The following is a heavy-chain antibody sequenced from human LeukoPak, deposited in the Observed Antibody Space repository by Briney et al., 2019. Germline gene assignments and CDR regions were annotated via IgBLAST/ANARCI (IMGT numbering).Heavy chain of an antibody. D-gene: IGHD2-2*01. CDR2: ISAYNGNT. Sequence: ASVKVSCKASGYTFTSYGISWVRQAPGQGLEWMGWISAYNGNTNYAQKLQGRVTMTTDTSTSTAYMELRGLRSDDTAVYYCARAIVVVPAAHGWTVDAFDIWGQGTMVTVSS. J-gene: IGHJ3*02. CDR3: ARAIVVVPAAHGWTVDAFDI. CDR1: GYTFTSYG. V-gene: IGHV1-18*01.